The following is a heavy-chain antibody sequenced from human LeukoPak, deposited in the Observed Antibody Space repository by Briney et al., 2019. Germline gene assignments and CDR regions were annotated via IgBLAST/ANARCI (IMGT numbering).Heavy chain of an antibody. D-gene: IGHD2-8*01. Sequence: PGGSLRLSCSASGFPITNNWRTWVRQAPGKGLKWVATIKQDGRETYYVDSVKGRFTISRDNVRDSVYLQMTIVRAEDAAVYYCARARYCANTICHIGGGLDVWGPGTTVTVSS. CDR1: GFPITNNW. CDR3: ARARYCANTICHIGGGLDV. CDR2: IKQDGRET. J-gene: IGHJ6*02. V-gene: IGHV3-7*04.